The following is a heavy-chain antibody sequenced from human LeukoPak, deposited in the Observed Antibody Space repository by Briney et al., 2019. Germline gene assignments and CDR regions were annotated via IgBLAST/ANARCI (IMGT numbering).Heavy chain of an antibody. Sequence: SETLSLTCTVSGGSISSYYWSWIRQPPGKGLEWIGYIYYSGSTYYNPSLKSRVTISVDTSKNQFSLKLSSVTAADTAVYYCARDRRFGELGWFDPWGQGTLVTVSS. D-gene: IGHD3-10*01. CDR2: IYYSGST. CDR3: ARDRRFGELGWFDP. V-gene: IGHV4-59*06. CDR1: GGSISSYY. J-gene: IGHJ5*02.